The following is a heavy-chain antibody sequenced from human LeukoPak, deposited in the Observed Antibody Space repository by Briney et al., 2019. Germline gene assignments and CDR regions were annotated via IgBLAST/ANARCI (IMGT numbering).Heavy chain of an antibody. CDR3: ARTRIVGATDYFDY. V-gene: IGHV3-53*01. Sequence: GGSLRLSCAASGLTVSANYMSWVRQAPGKGLEWVSVIYSGGSTYYADSVKGRFTISRDNSENTLYLQMNSLRAQDTAVYYCARTRIVGATDYFDYWGQGTLVTVSA. CDR2: IYSGGST. D-gene: IGHD1-26*01. CDR1: GLTVSANY. J-gene: IGHJ4*02.